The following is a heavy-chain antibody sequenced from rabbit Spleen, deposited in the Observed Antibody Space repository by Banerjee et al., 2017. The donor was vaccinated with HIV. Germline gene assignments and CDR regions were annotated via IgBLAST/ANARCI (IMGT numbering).Heavy chain of an antibody. D-gene: IGHD7-1*01. CDR3: LRDRAGYAGYGPWYFNL. V-gene: IGHV1S47*01. CDR1: GFDFSDYG. Sequence: QEQLEESGGGLVQPGGSLKLSCKASGFDFSDYGGSWVRQAPGKGLEWIGYIDPIFDSNYSASWITGRFTMSRHNAPNTLYLQLDSLTATDTATYFCLRDRAGYAGYGPWYFNLWGQGTLVTVS. CDR2: IDPIFDSN. J-gene: IGHJ4*01.